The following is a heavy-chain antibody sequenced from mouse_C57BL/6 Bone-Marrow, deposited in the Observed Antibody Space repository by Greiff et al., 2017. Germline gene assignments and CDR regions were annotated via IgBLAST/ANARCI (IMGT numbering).Heavy chain of an antibody. V-gene: IGHV14-4*01. Sequence: VQLQQSGAELVRPGASVKLSCTASGFNIKDDYMHWVKQRPEQGLEWIGWIDPENGDTEYASKFQGKATITADTSSNTAYLQLSSLTSEDTAVYYCTTAITTVSRGYAMDYWGHGTSVTVSS. CDR2: IDPENGDT. D-gene: IGHD1-1*01. CDR3: TTAITTVSRGYAMDY. J-gene: IGHJ4*01. CDR1: GFNIKDDY.